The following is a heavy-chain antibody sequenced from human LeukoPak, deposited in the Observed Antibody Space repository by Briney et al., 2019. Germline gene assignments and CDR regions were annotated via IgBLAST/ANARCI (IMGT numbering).Heavy chain of an antibody. J-gene: IGHJ4*02. D-gene: IGHD3-9*01. V-gene: IGHV3-23*01. CDR3: AKDVDRYFDWLLCY. CDR2: ISGSGGST. Sequence: GGSLRLSCAASGFTFSSYAMSWVRQAPGKGLEWVSAISGSGGSTYYADSVKGRFTISRDNSKNTLYLQMNSLRAEDTAVYYCAKDVDRYFDWLLCYWGQGTLVTVSS. CDR1: GFTFSSYA.